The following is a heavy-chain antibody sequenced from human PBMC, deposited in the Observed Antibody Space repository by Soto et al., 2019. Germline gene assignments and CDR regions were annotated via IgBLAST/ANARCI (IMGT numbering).Heavy chain of an antibody. D-gene: IGHD3-22*01. CDR3: AKDTYYHDSSGYYVFDY. Sequence: GGSLRLSCAASGSTFSSYGMHWVRQAPGKGLEWVAAISYAGSNKNYADSVKGRFTISRDNSKNTLYLQMDSLRDEDTAVYYCAKDTYYHDSSGYYVFDYWGQGTLVTVSS. CDR2: ISYAGSNK. J-gene: IGHJ4*02. CDR1: GSTFSSYG. V-gene: IGHV3-30*18.